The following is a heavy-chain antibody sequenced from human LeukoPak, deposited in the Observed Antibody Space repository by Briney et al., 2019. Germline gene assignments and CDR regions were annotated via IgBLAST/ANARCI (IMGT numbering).Heavy chain of an antibody. J-gene: IGHJ6*02. CDR3: ATYGPNYYYGMDV. CDR1: GGSISSSNW. D-gene: IGHD2-8*01. V-gene: IGHV4-4*02. Sequence: SETLSLTCAVSGGSISSSNWWSWVRQPPGKGLEWIGEIYHSGSTNYNPSLKSRVTISVDKSKNQFSLKLSSVTAADTAVYYCATYGPNYYYGMDVWGQGTTVTVSS. CDR2: IYHSGST.